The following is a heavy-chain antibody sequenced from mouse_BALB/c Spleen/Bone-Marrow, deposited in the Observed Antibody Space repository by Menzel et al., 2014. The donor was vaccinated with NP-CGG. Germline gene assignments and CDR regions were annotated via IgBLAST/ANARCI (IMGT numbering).Heavy chain of an antibody. J-gene: IGHJ4*01. CDR2: IDTSDSYI. Sequence: VQLHESGAEFVIPGASVKMPCKAPGYTFTDKWTRWVKQRPGQGLEWIGAIDTSDSYINYNQKFKGKATVTVDASSSTAYMHLSSLTSDDSAVYYCARGGHEFSLDYWGQGTSVIVSS. CDR3: ARGGHEFSLDY. CDR1: GYTFTDKW. V-gene: IGHV1-69*01. D-gene: IGHD3-3*01.